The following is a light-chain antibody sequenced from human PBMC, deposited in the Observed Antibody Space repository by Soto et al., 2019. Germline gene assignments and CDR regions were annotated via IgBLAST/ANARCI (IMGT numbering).Light chain of an antibody. Sequence: IQMTQSPASLSASVGDRVTSTCRASQSISSYLNWYQQKPGEAPKLLIYAAFSLHSGVPARFSGSGFGTDFTLTISSLQPEDFATYYCQQSYSNPLTFGGGTKVDIK. V-gene: IGKV1-39*01. CDR2: AAF. CDR3: QQSYSNPLT. CDR1: QSISSY. J-gene: IGKJ4*01.